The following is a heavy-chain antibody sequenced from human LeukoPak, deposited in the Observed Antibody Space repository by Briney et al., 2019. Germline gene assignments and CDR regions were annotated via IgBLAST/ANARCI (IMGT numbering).Heavy chain of an antibody. D-gene: IGHD3-22*01. J-gene: IGHJ4*02. CDR3: VKEGYDRGGYYGH. Sequence: GASVKVSCKASGYTFTKYGVSWVRQAPGQRLEWMGWISAYSDNTDYAPKFQGRITVTKDPSTDTAYMELRSLRPDDTAVYYCVKEGYDRGGYYGHWGQGALVTVSS. CDR1: GYTFTKYG. V-gene: IGHV1-18*01. CDR2: ISAYSDNT.